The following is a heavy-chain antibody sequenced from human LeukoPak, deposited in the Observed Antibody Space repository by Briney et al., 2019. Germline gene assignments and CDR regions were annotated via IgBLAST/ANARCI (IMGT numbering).Heavy chain of an antibody. CDR2: FYYSGST. CDR1: GGSISSYH. D-gene: IGHD3-10*01. V-gene: IGHV4-59*04. J-gene: IGHJ6*02. CDR3: VAGRKRYYYYGMDV. Sequence: PSETLSLTCTVSGGSISSYHWSWIRQPPGKGLEWIGFFYYSGSTYYNPSLKSRVTISVDTSKNQFSLKLSSVTAADTAVYYCVAGRKRYYYYGMDVWGQGTTVTVSS.